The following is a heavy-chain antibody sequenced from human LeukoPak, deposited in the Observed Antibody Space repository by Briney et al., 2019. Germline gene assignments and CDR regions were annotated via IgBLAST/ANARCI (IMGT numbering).Heavy chain of an antibody. Sequence: GESLKISCKGSGYRFSNYWIGWVRQMPGKGLEWMGIIDPGDSHTRYSPSFQGQVTISADKSISTAYLQWNSLKASDTAMYYCARLCPDYYDSSDSFDYWGQGTLVTVSS. J-gene: IGHJ4*02. V-gene: IGHV5-51*01. CDR2: IDPGDSHT. CDR3: ARLCPDYYDSSDSFDY. CDR1: GYRFSNYW. D-gene: IGHD3-22*01.